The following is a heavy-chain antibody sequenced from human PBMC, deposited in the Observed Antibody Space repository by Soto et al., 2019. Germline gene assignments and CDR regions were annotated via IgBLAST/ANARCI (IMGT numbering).Heavy chain of an antibody. CDR1: GFTFSSFD. D-gene: IGHD4-17*01. J-gene: IGHJ4*02. CDR2: IHRASTYI. V-gene: IGHV3-21*06. Sequence: GGSLRLSCATSGFTFSSFDMDWVRQAPGKGLEWVSSIHRASTYIYYADSVRGRFTISRDNDKSSLYLQMNSLTVEETAVYYCAGSAVTTYHFFDYWGQGALVTVSS. CDR3: AGSAVTTYHFFDY.